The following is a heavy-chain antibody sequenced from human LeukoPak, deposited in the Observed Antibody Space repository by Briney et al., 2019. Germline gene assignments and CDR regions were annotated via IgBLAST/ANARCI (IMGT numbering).Heavy chain of an antibody. CDR1: GFTFSSYW. V-gene: IGHV3-7*01. D-gene: IGHD3-10*01. CDR2: IKQDGSEK. CDR3: ARDPMVDAFDI. J-gene: IGHJ3*02. Sequence: GGSLRLSFAASGFTFSSYWMSWVRQAPGKGLEWVANIKQDGSEKYYVDSVKGRFTISRDNAKNSLYLQMNSLRAEDTAVYYCARDPMVDAFDIWGQGTMVTVSS.